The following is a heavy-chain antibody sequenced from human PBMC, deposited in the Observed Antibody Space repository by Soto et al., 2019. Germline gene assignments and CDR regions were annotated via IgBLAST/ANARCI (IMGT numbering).Heavy chain of an antibody. CDR2: ISYDGSNK. V-gene: IGHV3-30*18. CDR3: AKDVADSSTKSDWFDP. CDR1: GFTFSSYG. Sequence: GGSLRLSCAASGFTFSSYGMHWVRQAPGKGLEWVAVISYDGSNKYYADSVKGRFTISRDNSKNTLYLQMNSLRAEDTAVYYCAKDVADSSTKSDWFDPWGQGTLVTVSS. J-gene: IGHJ5*02. D-gene: IGHD2-2*01.